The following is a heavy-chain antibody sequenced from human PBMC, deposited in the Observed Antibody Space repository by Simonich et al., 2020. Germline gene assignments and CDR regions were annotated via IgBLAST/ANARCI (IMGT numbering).Heavy chain of an antibody. CDR2: SYSDGST. J-gene: IGHJ4*02. V-gene: IGHV3-53*04. D-gene: IGHD5-12*01. Sequence: EVQLVESGGGLVQPGRSLRLSCAASGFTVSSNYMSWVRQAPGKGLEWVSVSYSDGSTYYADPVKGRFTISRHNSKNTLYLQMNSLRAEDTAVYYCAGRGYSGYDDYWGQGTLVTVSS. CDR1: GFTVSSNY. CDR3: AGRGYSGYDDY.